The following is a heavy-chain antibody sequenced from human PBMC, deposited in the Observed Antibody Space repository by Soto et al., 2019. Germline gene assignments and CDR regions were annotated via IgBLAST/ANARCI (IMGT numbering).Heavy chain of an antibody. CDR3: SHGYYQYFES. D-gene: IGHD5-18*01. Sequence: PGGSLRLSCAVSGVTLSNVWMNWVRQAPGKGPEWVGRIKSKTDGGTVEYAAPVKDRFTISRDDSENTLYLQMNSLKTEDTAVYYCSHGYYQYFESWGQGTLVTVS. CDR1: GVTLSNVW. CDR2: IKSKTDGGTV. V-gene: IGHV3-15*07. J-gene: IGHJ4*02.